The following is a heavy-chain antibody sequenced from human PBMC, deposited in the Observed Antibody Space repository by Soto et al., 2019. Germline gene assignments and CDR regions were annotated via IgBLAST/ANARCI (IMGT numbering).Heavy chain of an antibody. CDR2: ISGGGDTT. J-gene: IGHJ4*02. Sequence: EVQLLESGGGLVQPGGSWRLSFAAFGSTFNTYARTWVAQPPGKGLEGVSAISGGGDTTSYADSVKGRFTVSRDGSKNTLYLQMSSLRAEDTALYYCAKGRGGSGSLTPRVDFWGQGTLVTVSS. CDR1: GSTFNTYA. D-gene: IGHD3-10*01. V-gene: IGHV3-23*01. CDR3: AKGRGGSGSLTPRVDF.